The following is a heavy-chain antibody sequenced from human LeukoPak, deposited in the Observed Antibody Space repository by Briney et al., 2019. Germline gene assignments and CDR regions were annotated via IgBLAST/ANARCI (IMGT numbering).Heavy chain of an antibody. D-gene: IGHD6-6*01. Sequence: SETLSLTCTVSGDSISSSYYYWGWIRQPPGKGLEWIGSIYYNGNTYQNPSLKSRVTISVDTSKNQFSLKLSSVTAADTAVYYCARRHVEYSSSSDPYYFDYWGQGTLVTVSS. J-gene: IGHJ4*02. CDR3: ARRHVEYSSSSDPYYFDY. CDR1: GDSISSSYYY. CDR2: IYYNGNT. V-gene: IGHV4-39*07.